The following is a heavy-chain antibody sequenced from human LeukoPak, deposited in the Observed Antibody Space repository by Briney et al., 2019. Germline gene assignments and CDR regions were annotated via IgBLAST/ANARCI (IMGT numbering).Heavy chain of an antibody. V-gene: IGHV4-59*01. J-gene: IGHJ4*02. CDR3: ARGAAMILGSGSLDY. Sequence: SETLARTCTVAGGSISSYYWSCIRQPPGKGLGWIGYIFYSGSTNYNPSLKSRVTISVDTSKNQFSLKLRSVTAADTAVYYCARGAAMILGSGSLDYWGQGTLVTVSS. CDR2: IFYSGST. D-gene: IGHD3-10*01. CDR1: GGSISSYY.